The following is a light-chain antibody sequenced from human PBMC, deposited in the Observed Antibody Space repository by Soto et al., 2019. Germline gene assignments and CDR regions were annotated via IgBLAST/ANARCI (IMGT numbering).Light chain of an antibody. CDR3: QSYDSSLRDVV. Sequence: QAVVTQPPSVSGAPGQRVTISCTGGSSNIGAGYDVHWYQQLPGTAPKLLIYGNSSRPSGVPVRFSGSKSGTSASLAITGLQAEDEADYYCQSYDSSLRDVVFGGGTKLTVL. J-gene: IGLJ2*01. CDR1: SSNIGAGYD. V-gene: IGLV1-40*01. CDR2: GNS.